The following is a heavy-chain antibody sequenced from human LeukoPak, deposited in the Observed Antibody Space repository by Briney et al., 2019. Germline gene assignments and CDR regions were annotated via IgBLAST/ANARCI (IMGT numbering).Heavy chain of an antibody. D-gene: IGHD4-17*01. CDR1: GFTVSSNY. CDR3: ASLAAVTSIDY. CDR2: IYSGGST. J-gene: IGHJ4*02. Sequence: PGGSLRLSCAASGFTVSSNYMSWVRQAPGKGLEWVSVIYSGGSTYYADSVKGRFTISRDNAKNSLYLQMNSLRAEDTAVYYCASLAAVTSIDYWGQGTLVTVSS. V-gene: IGHV3-53*01.